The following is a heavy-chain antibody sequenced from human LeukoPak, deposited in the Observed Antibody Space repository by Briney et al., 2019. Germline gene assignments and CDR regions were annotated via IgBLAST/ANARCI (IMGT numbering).Heavy chain of an antibody. Sequence: GGSLRLSCAATGFTFSDHNMGWMRQAPGKGLEWTSYMSGSGIYYADSVKGRFTISRHNSKNTLYLQMNSLRAEDTAVYYCARGVSSIAAAGDAFDIWGQGTMVTVSS. CDR2: MSGSGI. V-gene: IGHV3-11*01. CDR1: GFTFSDHN. CDR3: ARGVSSIAAAGDAFDI. J-gene: IGHJ3*02. D-gene: IGHD6-13*01.